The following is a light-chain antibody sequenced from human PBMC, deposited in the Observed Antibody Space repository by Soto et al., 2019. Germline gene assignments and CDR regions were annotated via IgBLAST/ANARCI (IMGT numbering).Light chain of an antibody. Sequence: EIVMTQSPATLSVSPGERATLSCRASQSVSSNLAWYQQKPGQAPRLLIYGASTRATGIPARFSGSGSGTDFTLPISSLQSEDFAVYHCQQYNNWPSFGQGTKVEIK. CDR1: QSVSSN. J-gene: IGKJ1*01. CDR2: GAS. V-gene: IGKV3-15*01. CDR3: QQYNNWPS.